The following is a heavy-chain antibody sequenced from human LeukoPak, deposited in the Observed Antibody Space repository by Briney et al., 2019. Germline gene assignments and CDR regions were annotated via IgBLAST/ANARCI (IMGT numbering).Heavy chain of an antibody. J-gene: IGHJ4*02. CDR1: GFIFDDYA. D-gene: IGHD6-19*01. Sequence: GRSLRLSCAASGFIFDDYAMHWVRQAPGKGLEWVSGISWNSGTIDYVDSVKGRFTISRDNAKNSQYLQMNSLRAEDMALYYCVKGSAGAVAGNFDYWGQGTLVTVSS. CDR2: ISWNSGTI. V-gene: IGHV3-9*03. CDR3: VKGSAGAVAGNFDY.